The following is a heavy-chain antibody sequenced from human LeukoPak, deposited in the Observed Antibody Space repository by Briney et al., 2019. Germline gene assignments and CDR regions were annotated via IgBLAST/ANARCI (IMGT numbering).Heavy chain of an antibody. V-gene: IGHV3-23*01. J-gene: IGHJ4*02. CDR2: IGGSGGST. CDR1: GFSFSIYA. Sequence: GGSLRLSCAASGFSFSIYAMSWVRQAPGKRLEWVSSIGGSGGSTYYADSVKGRFTISRDNSKNTLYVKMNSMTGEDTAVYYCAKGGSGSYYKKGFDYWGQGTLVTVSS. CDR3: AKGGSGSYYKKGFDY. D-gene: IGHD3-10*01.